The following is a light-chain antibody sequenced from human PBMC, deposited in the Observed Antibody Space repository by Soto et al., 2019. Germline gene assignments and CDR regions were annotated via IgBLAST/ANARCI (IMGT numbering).Light chain of an antibody. Sequence: DSQMTQSPSSLSASVGDRVTITCRASQAISIYLAWYQQKPGKVPKLLIYGASTLRSGVPSRFSGSGSGTEFTLTISSLQPEDVATYYCQKYYSAPWTFGQGTRVEIK. CDR2: GAS. J-gene: IGKJ1*01. CDR3: QKYYSAPWT. V-gene: IGKV1-27*01. CDR1: QAISIY.